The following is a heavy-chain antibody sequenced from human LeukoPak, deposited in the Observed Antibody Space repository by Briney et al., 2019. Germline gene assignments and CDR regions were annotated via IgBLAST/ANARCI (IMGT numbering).Heavy chain of an antibody. D-gene: IGHD1-7*01. J-gene: IGHJ3*02. CDR3: ARAVSGTLGGAFDI. V-gene: IGHV1-2*02. CDR2: INPNSGIT. Sequence: ASVKLSCKASGYTFIDYFIHWVRQTPGQGLEWMGWINPNSGITRYAKKFQDRVTMTRDTAAYMELASLRSDDTAVYYCARAVSGTLGGAFDISGQGTAVTVSS. CDR1: GYTFIDYF.